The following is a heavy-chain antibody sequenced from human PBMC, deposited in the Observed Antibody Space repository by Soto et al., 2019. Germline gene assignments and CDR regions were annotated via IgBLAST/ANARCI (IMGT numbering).Heavy chain of an antibody. Sequence: ASVKVSCKASGGTFSSYAISWVRQAPGQGLEWMGGIIPIFGTANYAQKFQGRVTITADESTSTAYMELSSLRSEDTAVYYCASLGYCSGGSCIDYFDYWGQGTLVTVSS. CDR2: IIPIFGTA. D-gene: IGHD2-15*01. J-gene: IGHJ4*02. CDR3: ASLGYCSGGSCIDYFDY. V-gene: IGHV1-69*13. CDR1: GGTFSSYA.